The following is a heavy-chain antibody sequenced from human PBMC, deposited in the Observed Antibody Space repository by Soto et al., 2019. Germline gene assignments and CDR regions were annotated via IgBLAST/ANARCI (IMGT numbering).Heavy chain of an antibody. CDR3: ARGGYCSSTRCYQNYFDY. D-gene: IGHD2-2*01. J-gene: IGHJ4*02. CDR1: GYTFTSYG. CDR2: ISAYNGNT. V-gene: IGHV1-18*04. Sequence: ASVKVSCKASGYTFTSYGISWVRQAPGQGLEWMGWISAYNGNTNYAQKLQGRVTMTTDTSTSTAYMELRSLRSDDTAVYYCARGGYCSSTRCYQNYFDYWGQGTLVTVSS.